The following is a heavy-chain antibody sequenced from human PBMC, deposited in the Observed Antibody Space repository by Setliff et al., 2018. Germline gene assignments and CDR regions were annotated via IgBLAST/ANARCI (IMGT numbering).Heavy chain of an antibody. Sequence: GGSLRLSCTASGFTFGDYAMSWVRQAPGKGLEWVGFIRSKAYGGTTEYAASVKGRFIISRDDSKSIAYLQMNSLKTEDTAVYYCTSGYYGSGSAGYYGMDVWGQGTTVTVSS. CDR2: IRSKAYGGTT. CDR1: GFTFGDYA. D-gene: IGHD3-10*01. CDR3: TSGYYGSGSAGYYGMDV. V-gene: IGHV3-49*04. J-gene: IGHJ6*02.